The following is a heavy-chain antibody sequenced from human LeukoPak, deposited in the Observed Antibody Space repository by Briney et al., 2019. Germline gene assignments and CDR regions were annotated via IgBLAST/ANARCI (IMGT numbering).Heavy chain of an antibody. D-gene: IGHD3-3*01. Sequence: GGSLRLSCAASGFTFSSYAMSWVRQAPGKGLEWVSSISGSGGSTYYADSVKGRFTISRDNSKNTLSLQMNSLRAEDTAVYYCAKGLRFLEWLPMYYFDYWGQGTLVTVSS. V-gene: IGHV3-23*01. CDR1: GFTFSSYA. CDR3: AKGLRFLEWLPMYYFDY. J-gene: IGHJ4*02. CDR2: ISGSGGST.